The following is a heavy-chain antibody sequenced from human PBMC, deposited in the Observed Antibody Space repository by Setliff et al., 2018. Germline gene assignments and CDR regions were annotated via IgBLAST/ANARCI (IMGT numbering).Heavy chain of an antibody. V-gene: IGHV4-39*07. Sequence: PETLSPTCTVPGGSISSSSYYWGWIRKPPGKGLEWCGSIYYSGSTYYNPSLKSRITISVDTSKNQFSLKLSSVTAADTAVYYCARDVRVASSSWFKSAFDIWGQGTMVTVSS. CDR1: GGSISSSSYY. CDR3: ARDVRVASSSWFKSAFDI. CDR2: IYYSGST. D-gene: IGHD6-13*01. J-gene: IGHJ3*02.